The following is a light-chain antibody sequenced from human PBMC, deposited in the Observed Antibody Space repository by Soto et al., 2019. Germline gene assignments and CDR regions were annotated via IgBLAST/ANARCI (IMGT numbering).Light chain of an antibody. V-gene: IGKV3-11*01. Sequence: EIVLTQSPATLSLSPGERATLSCRASQSVSSYLAWYQQKPGQAPRLLIYDASNRATGIPARFSGSGSGTDFTLTISSLEREAFAVYYCQQRSNCLTFGGGTKVEIK. CDR2: DAS. CDR3: QQRSNCLT. J-gene: IGKJ4*01. CDR1: QSVSSY.